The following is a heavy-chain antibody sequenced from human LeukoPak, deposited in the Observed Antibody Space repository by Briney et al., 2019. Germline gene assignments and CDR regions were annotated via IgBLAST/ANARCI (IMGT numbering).Heavy chain of an antibody. V-gene: IGHV1-69*05. Sequence: ASVKVSCKTSGGTFNNSAISWVRQAPGQALEWLGGIMPLFGTAGYAQKFQGRVTITMDESTRTVYLELTSLTSDDTAVYYCARDVHGDYGSGWFDPWGQGTLVSVSS. CDR1: GGTFNNSA. CDR3: ARDVHGDYGSGWFDP. J-gene: IGHJ5*02. D-gene: IGHD4-17*01. CDR2: IMPLFGTA.